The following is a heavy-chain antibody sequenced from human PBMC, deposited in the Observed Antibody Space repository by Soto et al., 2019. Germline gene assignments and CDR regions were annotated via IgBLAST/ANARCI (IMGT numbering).Heavy chain of an antibody. Sequence: HPGGSLRLSCAASGFTFSSYAMSWVRQAPGKGLEWVSAISGSGGSTYYADSVKGRFTISRDNSKNTLYLQMNSLRAEDTAVYYCAKEKYYDILTGSKSLGMDVWGQGTTVTVSS. CDR2: ISGSGGST. V-gene: IGHV3-23*01. J-gene: IGHJ6*02. CDR3: AKEKYYDILTGSKSLGMDV. CDR1: GFTFSSYA. D-gene: IGHD3-9*01.